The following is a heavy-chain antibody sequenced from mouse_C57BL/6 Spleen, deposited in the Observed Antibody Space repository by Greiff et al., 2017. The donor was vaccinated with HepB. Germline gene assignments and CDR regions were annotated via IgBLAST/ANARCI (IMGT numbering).Heavy chain of an antibody. J-gene: IGHJ3*01. D-gene: IGHD4-1*01. CDR2: IWSGGST. CDR3: ARTGTGFAY. V-gene: IGHV2-2*01. CDR1: GFSLTSYG. Sequence: QVQLQQSGPGLVQPSQSLSITCTVSGFSLTSYGVHWVRQSPGKGLEWLGVIWSGGSTDYNAAFISRLSISKDNSKSQVFFKMNSLQADDTAIYYWARTGTGFAYWGQGTLVTVSA.